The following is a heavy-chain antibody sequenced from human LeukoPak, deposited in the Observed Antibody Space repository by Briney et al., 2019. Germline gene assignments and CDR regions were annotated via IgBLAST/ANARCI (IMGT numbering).Heavy chain of an antibody. J-gene: IGHJ6*02. Sequence: ASVKVSCKASGGTFSSYAISWARQAPGQGLEWMGWINPNSGGTNYAQKFQGRVTMTRDTSISTAYMELSKLRSDDTAVYYCARGIAAAADKGGYYYYYYGMDVWGQGTTVTVSS. CDR1: GGTFSSYA. CDR2: INPNSGGT. D-gene: IGHD6-13*01. V-gene: IGHV1-2*02. CDR3: ARGIAAAADKGGYYYYYYGMDV.